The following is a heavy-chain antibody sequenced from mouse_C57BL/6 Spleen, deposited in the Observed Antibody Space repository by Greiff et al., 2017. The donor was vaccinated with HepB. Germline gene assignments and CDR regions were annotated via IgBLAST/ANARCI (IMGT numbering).Heavy chain of an antibody. J-gene: IGHJ4*01. CDR1: GFTFSSYT. CDR3: ARHEVYYDYDGAYYYAMDY. Sequence: DVKLVESGGGLVKPGGSLKLSCAASGFTFSSYTMSWVRQTPEKRLEWVATISGGGGNTYYPDSVKGRFTISRDNAKNTLDLQMSSLRSEDTALYYCARHEVYYDYDGAYYYAMDYWGQGTSVTVSS. V-gene: IGHV5-9*01. D-gene: IGHD2-4*01. CDR2: ISGGGGNT.